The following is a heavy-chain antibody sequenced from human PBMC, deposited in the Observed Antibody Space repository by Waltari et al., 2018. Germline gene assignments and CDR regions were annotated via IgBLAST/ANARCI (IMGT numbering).Heavy chain of an antibody. J-gene: IGHJ4*02. V-gene: IGHV3-20*04. CDR3: ARDVSGDTAMVTAYFDY. CDR1: GFTFDDYG. CDR2: INWNGGST. Sequence: EVQLVESGGGVVRPGGSLRLSCAASGFTFDDYGMSWVRQAPGKGLEWVSGINWNGGSTGYADSVKGRFTISRDNAKNSLYLQMNSLRAEDTALYYCARDVSGDTAMVTAYFDYWGQGTLVTVSS. D-gene: IGHD5-18*01.